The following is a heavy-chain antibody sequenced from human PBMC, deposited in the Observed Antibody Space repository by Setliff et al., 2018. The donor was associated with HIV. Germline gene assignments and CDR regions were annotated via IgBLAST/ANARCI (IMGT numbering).Heavy chain of an antibody. D-gene: IGHD3-16*01. V-gene: IGHV4-59*01. J-gene: IGHJ4*02. CDR1: GGSISSYY. Sequence: SETLSLTCTVSGGSISSYYWSWVRQPPGKGLEWIGYIYYSGSTNYNPSLKSRVTISVDTSKNQFSLKLNSVTAADTAVYYCARDRGSNYFDYWGQGTLITVSS. CDR2: IYYSGST. CDR3: ARDRGSNYFDY.